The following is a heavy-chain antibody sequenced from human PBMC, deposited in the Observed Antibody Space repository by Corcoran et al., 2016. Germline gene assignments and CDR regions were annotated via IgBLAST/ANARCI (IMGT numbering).Heavy chain of an antibody. CDR3: ARKEYYSNFYYCMDV. Sequence: EVQLVESGGGLVRPGGSLRLSCAASGFTFSSYWMHWVRQVPGKGLVWVSRINRDGNNTTYADSVKGRFTISRDNGKNTLYLQMNSLRAEVTAVYYCARKEYYSNFYYCMDVWGQGTTVTVSS. J-gene: IGHJ6*02. D-gene: IGHD4-4*01. CDR1: GFTFSSYW. CDR2: INRDGNNT. V-gene: IGHV3-74*01.